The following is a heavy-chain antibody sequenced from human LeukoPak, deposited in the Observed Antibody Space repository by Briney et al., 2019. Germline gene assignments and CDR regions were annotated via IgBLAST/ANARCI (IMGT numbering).Heavy chain of an antibody. CDR1: GGSFSGYY. Sequence: SETLSLTCDVYGGSFSGYYWSWIRQPPGKGLEWIGSIYYSGSTYYNPSLKSRVTISVDTSKNQFSLKLSSVTAADTAVYYCARHYGRMTTVSHWGQGTLVTVFS. D-gene: IGHD4-17*01. CDR3: ARHYGRMTTVSH. J-gene: IGHJ4*02. CDR2: IYYSGST. V-gene: IGHV4-34*01.